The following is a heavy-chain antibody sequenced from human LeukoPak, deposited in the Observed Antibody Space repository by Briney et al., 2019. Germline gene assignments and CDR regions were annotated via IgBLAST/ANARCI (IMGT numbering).Heavy chain of an antibody. CDR3: ARDPWGYDL. CDR1: GFTFSSYA. V-gene: IGHV3-21*01. J-gene: IGHJ5*02. D-gene: IGHD2-15*01. CDR2: ITSHSAYI. Sequence: GGSLRLSCAASGFTFSSYAMSWVRQAPGKGLEWVSSITSHSAYISYADSVKGRFTISRDNSKNSLFLHMTSLKVEGTAVYYCARDPWGYDLWGQGTLVTVS.